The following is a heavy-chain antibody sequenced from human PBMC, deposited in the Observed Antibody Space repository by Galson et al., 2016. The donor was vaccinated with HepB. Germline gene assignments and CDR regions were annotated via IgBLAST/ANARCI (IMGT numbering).Heavy chain of an antibody. D-gene: IGHD3-16*01. J-gene: IGHJ5*02. CDR1: GGSISSYY. Sequence: SETLSLTCTVSGGSISSYYWSWIRQPPGKGLEWIGYIYHSGRTNYNPSLKSRVTISVDTSKNQFSLKLTSMTAADTAVYYCARHGGWFDPWGQGTVVTVSS. CDR2: IYHSGRT. V-gene: IGHV4-59*08. CDR3: ARHGGWFDP.